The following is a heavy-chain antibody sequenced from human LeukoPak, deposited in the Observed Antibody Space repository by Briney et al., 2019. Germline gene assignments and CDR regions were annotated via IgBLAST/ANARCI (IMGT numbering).Heavy chain of an antibody. J-gene: IGHJ3*02. CDR1: GYTFTGYY. CDR2: INPNSGGT. V-gene: IGHV1-2*02. Sequence: GASVKVSCKASGYTFTGYYMHWVRQAPGQGLEWMGWINPNSGGTNYAQKFQGRVTMTRDTSISTAYMELSRLRSDDTAVYYCACSFCSGGSCYFYDFDIWGQGTMVTVSS. CDR3: ACSFCSGGSCYFYDFDI. D-gene: IGHD2-15*01.